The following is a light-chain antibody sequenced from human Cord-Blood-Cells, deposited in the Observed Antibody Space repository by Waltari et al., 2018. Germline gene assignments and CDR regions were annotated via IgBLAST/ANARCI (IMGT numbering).Light chain of an antibody. V-gene: IGLV2-23*01. CDR2: EDS. Sequence: QSALTQPASVSGSPGQSITIPCTGTSSDVGSYNLVSWYQQHPGKAPKLMIYEDSKRPSGVSNRFSGSKSGNTASLTISGLQAEDEADYYCCSYAGSSTLGVFGGGTKLTVL. CDR1: SSDVGSYNL. J-gene: IGLJ2*01. CDR3: CSYAGSSTLGV.